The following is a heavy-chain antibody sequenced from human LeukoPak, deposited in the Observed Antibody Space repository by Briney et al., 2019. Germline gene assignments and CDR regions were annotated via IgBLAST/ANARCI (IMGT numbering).Heavy chain of an antibody. CDR1: GGSISSGDYY. CDR3: ARLIVGATAPVDY. V-gene: IGHV4-30-4*08. Sequence: SETLSLTCTVSGGSISSGDYYWSWIRQPPGKGVEWIGYIYYSGSTYYNPSLKSRVTISVDTSKNQFSLKLSSVTAADTAVYYCARLIVGATAPVDYWGQGTLVTVSS. D-gene: IGHD1-26*01. J-gene: IGHJ4*02. CDR2: IYYSGST.